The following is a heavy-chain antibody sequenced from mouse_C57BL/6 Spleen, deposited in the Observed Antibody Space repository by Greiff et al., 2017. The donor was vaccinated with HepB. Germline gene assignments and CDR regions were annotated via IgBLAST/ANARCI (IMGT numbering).Heavy chain of an antibody. CDR3: ARSPLSGYFDV. J-gene: IGHJ1*03. V-gene: IGHV1-69*01. D-gene: IGHD6-1*01. Sequence: QVQLQQPGAELVMPGASVKLSCKASGYTFTSYWMHWVKQRPGQGLEWIGEIDPSDSYTNYNQKFKGKSTLTVDKSSSTAYMQLSSLTSEDSALYYCARSPLSGYFDVWGTGTTVTVSS. CDR2: IDPSDSYT. CDR1: GYTFTSYW.